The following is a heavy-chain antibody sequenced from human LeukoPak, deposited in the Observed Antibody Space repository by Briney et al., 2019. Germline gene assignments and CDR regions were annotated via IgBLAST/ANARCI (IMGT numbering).Heavy chain of an antibody. J-gene: IGHJ6*03. V-gene: IGHV4-4*07. CDR2: IYGSGIT. D-gene: IGHD3-22*01. Sequence: PSETLSLTCTVSGGSIISNYWSWIRQSAGTGLEWIGRIYGSGITDYNPSLKSRVTMSLDTSRKQFSLRLTSLTVADTAVYYCARLKFYDSTGYSPGYYMDVWGKGTTVSVFS. CDR3: ARLKFYDSTGYSPGYYMDV. CDR1: GGSIISNY.